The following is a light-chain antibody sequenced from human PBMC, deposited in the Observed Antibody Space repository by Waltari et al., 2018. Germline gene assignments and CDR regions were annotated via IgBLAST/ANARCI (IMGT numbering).Light chain of an antibody. CDR2: GAS. CDR3: QQYGSSPTWT. J-gene: IGKJ1*01. CDR1: QSVSSTY. Sequence: EIVLTQSPDTLSLSPGERATLSCRASQSVSSTYLTWYQQKPGQAPRLLIFGASSRATGTPDRFSGSGSGTDFTLTISRLEPEDFAVYYCQQYGSSPTWTFGQVTKVEIK. V-gene: IGKV3-20*01.